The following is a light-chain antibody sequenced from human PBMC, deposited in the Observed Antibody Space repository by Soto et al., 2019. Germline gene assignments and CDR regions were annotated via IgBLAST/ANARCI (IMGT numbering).Light chain of an antibody. J-gene: IGLJ1*01. CDR1: TNDVGGYNY. Sequence: QSVLTQPASVSGSPGQSITISCTGTTNDVGGYNYVSWYQQHPGKAPKLLIFEVSGRPSGVSNRFSGSKSGNTASLTISALQAEDEADYFCNSYTSSTSRPYVFGTGTKSPS. CDR3: NSYTSSTSRPYV. V-gene: IGLV2-14*01. CDR2: EVS.